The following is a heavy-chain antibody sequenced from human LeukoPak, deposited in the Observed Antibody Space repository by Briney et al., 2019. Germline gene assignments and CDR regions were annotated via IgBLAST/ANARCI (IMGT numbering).Heavy chain of an antibody. CDR1: GFTFSSYG. CDR2: ISYDGSNK. D-gene: IGHD3-10*01. J-gene: IGHJ4*02. V-gene: IGHV3-30*18. CDR3: AKDLNYYGSGIRSSIDY. Sequence: PGGSLRLSCAASGFTFSSYGMHWVRQAPGKGLEWVAVISYDGSNKYYADSVKGRFTISGDNSKNTLYLQMNSLRAEDTAVYYCAKDLNYYGSGIRSSIDYWGQGTLVTVSS.